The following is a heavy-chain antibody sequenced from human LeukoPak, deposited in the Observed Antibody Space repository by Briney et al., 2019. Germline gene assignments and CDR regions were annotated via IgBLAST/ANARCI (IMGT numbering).Heavy chain of an antibody. V-gene: IGHV4-38-2*02. Sequence: SETLSLTCTVSGYSISSDYHWGWIRQPPGKGLEWIGSISHSGNTYYNPSLKTRVAISVDKSKTHFSLKLTSVTAADTAVYYCARAVIWASMRSLYYFDYWGLGALVTVSS. D-gene: IGHD2/OR15-2a*01. CDR1: GYSISSDYH. J-gene: IGHJ4*02. CDR2: ISHSGNT. CDR3: ARAVIWASMRSLYYFDY.